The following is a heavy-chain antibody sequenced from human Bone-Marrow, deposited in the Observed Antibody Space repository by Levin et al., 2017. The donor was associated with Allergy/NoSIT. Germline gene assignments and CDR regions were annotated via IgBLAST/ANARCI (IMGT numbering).Heavy chain of an antibody. D-gene: IGHD1-26*01. CDR1: GGSISSYY. J-gene: IGHJ3*02. CDR2: VYNSGSS. V-gene: IGHV4-59*01. Sequence: SETLSLTCTVSGGSISSYYWSWIRQPPGRGLEWIGYVYNSGSSNYNPALKSRGTISMDTAKNQFSLRLKSVTAADTAVYYCAATRVGTDAFHIWGQGTMVTVSS. CDR3: AATRVGTDAFHI.